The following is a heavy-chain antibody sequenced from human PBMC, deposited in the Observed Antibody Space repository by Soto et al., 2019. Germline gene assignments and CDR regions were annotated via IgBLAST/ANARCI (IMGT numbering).Heavy chain of an antibody. V-gene: IGHV1-8*01. D-gene: IGHD1-26*01. Sequence: ASVKVSCKASGYTFTSYDINWVRQATGQGLEWMGWRNPNSGNTGYAQKFQGRVTMTRNTSISTAYMELSSLRSEDTAVYYCARGSLIGGTGYYYGMHXWGQGTKVTVS. CDR2: RNPNSGNT. CDR1: GYTFTSYD. J-gene: IGHJ6*02. CDR3: ARGSLIGGTGYYYGMHX.